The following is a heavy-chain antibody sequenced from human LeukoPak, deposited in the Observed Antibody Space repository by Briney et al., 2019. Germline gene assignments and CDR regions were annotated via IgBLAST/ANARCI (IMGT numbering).Heavy chain of an antibody. Sequence: GGSLRLSCAASGFTFSNYAMSWVRQAPGKGLEWVSGISESGGSTYYADSVKGRFTISRDNSKNTQYLQMNSLRAEDTAVYYCAKGMTTVTKPFDYWGQGTLVTVSS. CDR2: ISESGGST. D-gene: IGHD4-17*01. CDR1: GFTFSNYA. V-gene: IGHV3-23*01. J-gene: IGHJ4*02. CDR3: AKGMTTVTKPFDY.